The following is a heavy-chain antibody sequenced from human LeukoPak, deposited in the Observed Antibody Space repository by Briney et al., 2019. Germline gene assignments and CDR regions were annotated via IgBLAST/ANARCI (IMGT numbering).Heavy chain of an antibody. CDR1: GGSISSYY. V-gene: IGHV4-4*07. CDR3: ARTTILAAAGRYYYYGMDV. CDR2: IYTSGST. Sequence: SETLSLTCAVSGGSISSYYWSWIRQPAGKGLEWIGRIYTSGSTNYNPSLKSRVTMSVDTSKNQFSLKLSSVTAADTAVYYCARTTILAAAGRYYYYGMDVWGQGTTVTVSS. J-gene: IGHJ6*02. D-gene: IGHD6-13*01.